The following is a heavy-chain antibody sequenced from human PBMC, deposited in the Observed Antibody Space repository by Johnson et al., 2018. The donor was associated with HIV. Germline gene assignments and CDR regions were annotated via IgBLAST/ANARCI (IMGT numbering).Heavy chain of an antibody. CDR2: ISWNSDTI. D-gene: IGHD1-26*01. V-gene: IGHV3-9*01. J-gene: IGHJ3*02. Sequence: VQLVESGGGLVQPGRSLRLSCAASGFTFNDYAMHWVRQAPGKGLEWVSGISWNSDTIVYADSVKGRFIISRDNAKNSLYLQMNSLRAEDTALYYCARAVLVGATNADAFDIWGQGTMVTVSS. CDR3: ARAVLVGATNADAFDI. CDR1: GFTFNDYA.